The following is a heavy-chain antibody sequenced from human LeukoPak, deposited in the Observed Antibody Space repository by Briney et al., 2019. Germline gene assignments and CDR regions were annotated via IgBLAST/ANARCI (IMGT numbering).Heavy chain of an antibody. CDR3: ARARVLRYFEIDP. CDR1: GFTFSSYW. V-gene: IGHV3-74*01. CDR2: IKSDGSNT. J-gene: IGHJ5*02. D-gene: IGHD3-9*01. Sequence: GGSLRLSCAAYGFTFSSYWMHWIRQAPGKGLVWVSRIKSDGSNTNYADSVKGRFTISRDNAKNTLHLQMNSLRAEDTAVYYCARARVLRYFEIDPWGQGTLVTVSS.